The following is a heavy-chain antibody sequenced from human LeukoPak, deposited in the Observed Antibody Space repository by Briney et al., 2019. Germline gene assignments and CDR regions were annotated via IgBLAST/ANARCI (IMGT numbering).Heavy chain of an antibody. CDR1: GFTFSSYA. J-gene: IGHJ4*02. D-gene: IGHD6-13*01. V-gene: IGHV3-23*01. CDR2: MSGSGGST. Sequence: PGGSLRLSCAASGFTFSSYAMSWVRQAPGKGLEWVSAMSGSGGSTYYADSVKGRSTISRDNSKNTLYLQMNSLRAEDTAVYYCAKGRSGYSSPFDYWGQGTLVTVSS. CDR3: AKGRSGYSSPFDY.